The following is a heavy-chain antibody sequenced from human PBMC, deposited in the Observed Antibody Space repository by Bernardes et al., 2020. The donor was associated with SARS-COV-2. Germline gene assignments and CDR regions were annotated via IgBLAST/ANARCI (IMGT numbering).Heavy chain of an antibody. J-gene: IGHJ4*02. V-gene: IGHV3-23*01. Sequence: GGSLRLSCAASGFTLTSYAMSWVRQAPGKGLEWVSGIGGDADNTYYADSVKGRFTISRDNSMNTLFLQMNSLRAEDTAVYYCARIDEVTGRDYWGQGTLVTVSS. CDR3: ARIDEVTGRDY. CDR2: IGGDADNT. CDR1: GFTLTSYA. D-gene: IGHD6-19*01.